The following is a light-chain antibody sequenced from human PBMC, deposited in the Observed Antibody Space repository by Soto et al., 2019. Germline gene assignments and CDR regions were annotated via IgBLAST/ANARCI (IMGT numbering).Light chain of an antibody. CDR1: QRPSNSH. CDR3: QQYGTSEII. J-gene: IGKJ5*01. Sequence: EIVLTQSPGTLSLYPGERATLSCRASQRPSNSHVSCYLLQPGQARRLLIFDTSSRATGLPDRFSGSVSGTDFTLTISRLEPEDFAVFYCQQYGTSEIIFGQGTRLEIK. CDR2: DTS. V-gene: IGKV3-20*01.